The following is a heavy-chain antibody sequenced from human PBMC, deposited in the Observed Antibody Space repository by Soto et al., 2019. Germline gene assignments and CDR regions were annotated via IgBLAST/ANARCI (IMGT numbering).Heavy chain of an antibody. J-gene: IGHJ4*02. CDR1: GYTFTSYG. Sequence: QVQLVQSGAEVKKPGASVKVSCKASGYTFTSYGISWVRQAPGQGLEWMGWISAYNGNTNYAQKIQGRVTMTTDTSTSTAYMGLRSLRSDDRAVDYCARDGRYSGSYGGYYFDYWGQGTLVTVSS. D-gene: IGHD1-26*01. V-gene: IGHV1-18*01. CDR2: ISAYNGNT. CDR3: ARDGRYSGSYGGYYFDY.